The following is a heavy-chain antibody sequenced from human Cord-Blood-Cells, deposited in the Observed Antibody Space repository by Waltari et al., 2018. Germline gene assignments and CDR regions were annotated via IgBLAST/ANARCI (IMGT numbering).Heavy chain of an antibody. CDR2: IYHSGST. V-gene: IGHV4-38-2*02. CDR1: GYSISSGYY. CDR3: ARGRVYDIVVVPAAKGAFDI. Sequence: QVQLQESGPGLVKPSETLSPPCTVSGYSISSGYYLGWIRPPPGTGLEWTGSIYHSGSTYYNPSLKSRVTISVDTSKNQFSLKLSSVTAADTAVYYCARGRVYDIVVVPAAKGAFDIWGQGTMVTVSS. J-gene: IGHJ3*02. D-gene: IGHD2-2*01.